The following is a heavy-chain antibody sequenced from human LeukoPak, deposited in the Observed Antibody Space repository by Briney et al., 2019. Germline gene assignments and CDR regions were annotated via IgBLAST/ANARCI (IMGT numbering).Heavy chain of an antibody. J-gene: IGHJ2*01. Sequence: GGSLRLSCAASGFTFSSYWMSWVRQAPGKGLEWVANIKQDGSEKYYVDSVKGRFTISRDSAKNSLYLQMNSLRAEDTAVYYCARGGEHDYGDYGVYWYFDLWGRGTLVTVSS. CDR2: IKQDGSEK. V-gene: IGHV3-7*01. D-gene: IGHD4-17*01. CDR3: ARGGEHDYGDYGVYWYFDL. CDR1: GFTFSSYW.